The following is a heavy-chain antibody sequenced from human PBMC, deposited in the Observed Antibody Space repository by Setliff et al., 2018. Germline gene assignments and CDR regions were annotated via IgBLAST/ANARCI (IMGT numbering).Heavy chain of an antibody. CDR2: ISAYNGNT. D-gene: IGHD2-15*01. Sequence: ASVKASCKASGYTFTSYGISWVRQAPGQGLEWMGWISAYNGNTNYAQKFQGRVTITRDTSASTAYMELSSLRSEDTAVYYCARDGGYCSGGSCYGLDYWGQGTLVTVSS. J-gene: IGHJ4*02. CDR1: GYTFTSYG. CDR3: ARDGGYCSGGSCYGLDY. V-gene: IGHV1-18*01.